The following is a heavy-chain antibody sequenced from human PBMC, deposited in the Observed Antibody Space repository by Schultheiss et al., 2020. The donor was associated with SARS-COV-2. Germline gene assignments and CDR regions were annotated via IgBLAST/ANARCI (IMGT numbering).Heavy chain of an antibody. J-gene: IGHJ6*03. D-gene: IGHD2-2*02. Sequence: SETLSLTCAVSGYSISSGYYWGWIRQPAGKGLEWIGRIYTSGSTNYNPSLKSRVTISVDTSKNQFSLKLSSVTAADTAVYYCAREGCSSTSCYTLMDYYYMDVWGKGTTVTVSS. CDR1: GYSISSGYY. CDR2: IYTSGST. V-gene: IGHV4-61*02. CDR3: AREGCSSTSCYTLMDYYYMDV.